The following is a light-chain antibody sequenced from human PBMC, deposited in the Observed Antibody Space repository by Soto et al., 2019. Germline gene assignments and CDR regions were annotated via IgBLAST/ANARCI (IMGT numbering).Light chain of an antibody. Sequence: EIEMTQSPATLSLAPGERVTLSCSASESVSTNLSWYQQKAGQAPRLLIYGASTRATGIPARFSGSGSGTEFTLTISSLQSEDFAVYYCQQYGSSPQTFGQGTKVDNK. CDR3: QQYGSSPQT. CDR2: GAS. V-gene: IGKV3-15*01. CDR1: ESVSTN. J-gene: IGKJ1*01.